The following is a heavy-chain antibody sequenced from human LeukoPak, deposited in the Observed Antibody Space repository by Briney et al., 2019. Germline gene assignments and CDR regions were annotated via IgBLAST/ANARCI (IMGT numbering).Heavy chain of an antibody. Sequence: GGSLRLSCAASGFTFSNYGMYWVRQAPGKGLEWVAFIQYDGSNKYYTDSVKGRFTISRDHAKNSLSLQMNSLRAEDTAVYYCARYYDFWGASYGNYYMDVWGKGTTVTVSS. CDR2: IQYDGSNK. CDR1: GFTFSNYG. CDR3: ARYYDFWGASYGNYYMDV. V-gene: IGHV3-30*12. D-gene: IGHD3-3*01. J-gene: IGHJ6*03.